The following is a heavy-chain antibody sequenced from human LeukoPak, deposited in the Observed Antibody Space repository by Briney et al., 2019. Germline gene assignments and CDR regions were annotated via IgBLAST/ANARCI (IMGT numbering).Heavy chain of an antibody. Sequence: GGSLRLSCAASGFTFSTYLMHWVRQAPGKGLEWVSSISSSSSFIYYADSVKGRFTISRDNAKNSLYLQMNSLRAEDTAVYYCARASRMVRGAEDAFDIWGQGTMVTVSS. CDR1: GFTFSTYL. D-gene: IGHD3-10*01. J-gene: IGHJ3*02. V-gene: IGHV3-21*01. CDR2: ISSSSSFI. CDR3: ARASRMVRGAEDAFDI.